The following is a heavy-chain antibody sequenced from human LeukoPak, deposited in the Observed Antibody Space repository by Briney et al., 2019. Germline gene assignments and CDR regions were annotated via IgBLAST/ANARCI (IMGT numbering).Heavy chain of an antibody. Sequence: PGGSLRLSCAASGFTFDDYAMHWVRQAPGKGLEWVSGISWNSGSIGYADSVKGRFTISRDNAKNSLYLQMNSLRAEDTALYYCAKDMAAAGFEYSQHWGQGTLVTVSS. CDR3: AKDMAAAGFEYSQH. D-gene: IGHD6-13*01. V-gene: IGHV3-9*01. CDR1: GFTFDDYA. J-gene: IGHJ1*01. CDR2: ISWNSGSI.